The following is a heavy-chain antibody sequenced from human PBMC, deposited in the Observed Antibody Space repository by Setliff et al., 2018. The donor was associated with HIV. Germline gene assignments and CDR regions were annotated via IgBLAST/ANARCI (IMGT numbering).Heavy chain of an antibody. CDR2: IYTSGST. V-gene: IGHV4-38-2*02. J-gene: IGHJ6*02. Sequence: SETLSLTCAVSGYSISSGYYWGWIRQPPGKGLEWIGSIYTSGSTNYNPSLKSRVTMSVDTSKRQFSLKLSSVTAADTAVYYCAREERKAPAGSGYYYYGMDVWGQGTMVTVSS. CDR1: GYSISSGYY. CDR3: AREERKAPAGSGYYYYGMDV. D-gene: IGHD6-13*01.